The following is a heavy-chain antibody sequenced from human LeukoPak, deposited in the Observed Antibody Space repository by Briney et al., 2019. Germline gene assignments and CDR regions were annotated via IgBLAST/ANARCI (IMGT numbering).Heavy chain of an antibody. Sequence: GGSLRLSCAASGFTFSSYAMSWVRQAPGKGLEWVSTFTGSGDTTYYADSVKGRFTISRDNSKKKLFLQMNSLRAEDTAIYYCATDMVREYDYWGQGTLVTVSS. V-gene: IGHV3-23*01. CDR1: GFTFSSYA. D-gene: IGHD3-10*01. J-gene: IGHJ4*02. CDR3: ATDMVREYDY. CDR2: FTGSGDTT.